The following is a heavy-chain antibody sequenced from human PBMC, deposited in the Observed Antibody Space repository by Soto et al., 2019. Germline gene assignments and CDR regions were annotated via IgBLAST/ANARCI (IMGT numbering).Heavy chain of an antibody. CDR2: TYFRSKWYN. J-gene: IGHJ5*02. CDR1: GDSGSSNTAS. D-gene: IGHD5-12*01. Sequence: PSQTLSLTGAISGDSGSSNTASCNWIRQSPSRGLEWVGRTYFRSKWYNDYAVSVKSRIIINPDTSNNQFSLQLNSVTPEDKAVYFCAKGDNLGPKTGYAFDPWGQGIMVTVSS. CDR3: AKGDNLGPKTGYAFDP. V-gene: IGHV6-1*01.